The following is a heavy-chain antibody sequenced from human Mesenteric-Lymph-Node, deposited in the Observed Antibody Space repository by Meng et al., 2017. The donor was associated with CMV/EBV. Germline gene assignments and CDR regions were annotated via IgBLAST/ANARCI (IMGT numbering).Heavy chain of an antibody. CDR3: ARDEVGTGT. CDR2: INHSGST. J-gene: IGHJ4*02. V-gene: IGHV4-34*01. Sequence: LSLTCAVYGGSSRNYYWSWIRQPPGKGLEWIGEINHSGSTTYNPSLKSRVTISVDTSKNQFSLKLTSVTAADTAIYYCARDEVGTGTWGQGTLVTVSS. D-gene: IGHD1/OR15-1a*01. CDR1: GGSSRNYY.